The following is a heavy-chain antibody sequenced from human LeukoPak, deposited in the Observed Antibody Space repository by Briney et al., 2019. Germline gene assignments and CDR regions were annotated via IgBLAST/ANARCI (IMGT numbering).Heavy chain of an antibody. CDR3: ARQGSSWYSIDY. D-gene: IGHD6-13*01. CDR2: INPGDSDT. V-gene: IGHV5-51*01. CDR1: GYRFTSYW. Sequence: GESLKISCKGSGYRFTSYWIGWVRPMPGKGLEWMGIINPGDSDTRYSPSFQDHVTISADESISTAYLQWSSLEASDTAIYYCARQGSSWYSIDYWGQGTLVTVSS. J-gene: IGHJ4*02.